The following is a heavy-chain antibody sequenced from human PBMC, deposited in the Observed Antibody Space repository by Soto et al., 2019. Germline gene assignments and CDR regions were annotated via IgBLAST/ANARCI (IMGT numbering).Heavy chain of an antibody. CDR1: SGSISSSNW. D-gene: IGHD1-20*01. J-gene: IGHJ4*02. Sequence: SETLSLTCAVSSGSISSSNWWSWVRQPPGKGLEWIGEIYHSGSTNYNPSLKSRVTISVDKSKNQFSLKLSSVTAADTAVYYCARASGITGTSAYDYWGQGTLVTVSS. CDR2: IYHSGST. CDR3: ARASGITGTSAYDY. V-gene: IGHV4-4*02.